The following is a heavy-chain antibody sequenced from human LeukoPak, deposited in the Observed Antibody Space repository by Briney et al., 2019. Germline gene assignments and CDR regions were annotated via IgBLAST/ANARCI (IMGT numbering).Heavy chain of an antibody. CDR2: ISSSSSYI. V-gene: IGHV3-21*01. CDR3: ARGERGLYCSSTSCYPVL. CDR1: GFTFSSYS. Sequence: PGGSLRLSRAASGFTFSSYSMNWVRQAPGKGLEWVSSISSSSSYIYYADSAKGRFTISRDNAKNSLYLQMNSLRAEDTAVYYCARGERGLYCSSTSCYPVLGGQGTLVTVSS. J-gene: IGHJ4*02. D-gene: IGHD2-2*01.